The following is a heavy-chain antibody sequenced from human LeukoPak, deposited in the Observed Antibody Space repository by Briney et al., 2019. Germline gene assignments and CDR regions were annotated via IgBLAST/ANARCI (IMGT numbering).Heavy chain of an antibody. J-gene: IGHJ6*02. D-gene: IGHD4-17*01. CDR1: GGSISSYY. Sequence: SETLSLTCTVSGGSISSYYWSWIRQPPGKGLEWIGYIYYSGSINYNPSLKSRVTISVDTSKNQFSLKLSSVTAADTAVYYCASYGDYYYGMDVWGQGTTVTVSS. CDR3: ASYGDYYYGMDV. CDR2: IYYSGSI. V-gene: IGHV4-59*01.